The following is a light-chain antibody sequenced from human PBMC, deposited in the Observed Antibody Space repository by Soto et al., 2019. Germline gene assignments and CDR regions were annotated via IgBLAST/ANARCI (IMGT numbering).Light chain of an antibody. V-gene: IGLV2-14*01. CDR1: SXDVGGYNY. Sequence: QSVLTQPASVSGSPGQSITISCTGTSXDVGGYNYVSWYQQHPGKAPKLMIYEVSNRPSGVSNRFSGSKSGNTASLTISGLQAEDEADYYCSSYKSSSTLGVFGTGTKSPS. CDR3: SSYKSSSTLGV. CDR2: EVS. J-gene: IGLJ1*01.